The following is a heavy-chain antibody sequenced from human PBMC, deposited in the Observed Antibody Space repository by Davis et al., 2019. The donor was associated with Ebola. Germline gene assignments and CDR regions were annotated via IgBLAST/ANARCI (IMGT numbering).Heavy chain of an antibody. J-gene: IGHJ6*02. Sequence: PGGSLRLSCAASGFTFSSYAMSWVRQAPGKGLEWVGFIRSKAYGGTTEYAASVKGRFTISRDDSKSIAYLQMNSLKTEDTAVYYCTRDLKVYYYGMDVWGQGTTVTVSS. CDR1: GFTFSSYA. CDR2: IRSKAYGGTT. V-gene: IGHV3-49*04. CDR3: TRDLKVYYYGMDV.